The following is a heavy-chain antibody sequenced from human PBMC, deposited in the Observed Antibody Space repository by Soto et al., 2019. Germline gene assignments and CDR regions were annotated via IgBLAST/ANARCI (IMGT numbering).Heavy chain of an antibody. J-gene: IGHJ4*02. CDR3: TSGGSSLNFDS. Sequence: GGSLRLSCAASGFSFSDYYMSWIRQAPGKGLEWVSYISFSDNSIYYADSVKGRFTISRDNAKNTLYLQMNSLRAEDTAVYYCTSGGSSLNFDSWGQGTLVTVSS. CDR2: ISFSDNSI. V-gene: IGHV3-11*04. CDR1: GFSFSDYY. D-gene: IGHD6-6*01.